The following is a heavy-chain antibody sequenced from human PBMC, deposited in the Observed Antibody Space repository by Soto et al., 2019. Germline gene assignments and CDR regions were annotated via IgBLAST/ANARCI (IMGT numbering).Heavy chain of an antibody. J-gene: IGHJ6*02. V-gene: IGHV1-69*06. CDR2: IIPIFGTA. CDR3: ARVGYSGVGHYGMDV. D-gene: IGHD1-26*01. CDR1: GGTFSSYA. Sequence: SVKVSCKASGGTFSSYAISWLRQSPGQGLEWMGGIIPIFGTANYAQKFQGRVTITADKSTSTAYMELSSLRSEDTAVYYCARVGYSGVGHYGMDVWGQGTTVTVSS.